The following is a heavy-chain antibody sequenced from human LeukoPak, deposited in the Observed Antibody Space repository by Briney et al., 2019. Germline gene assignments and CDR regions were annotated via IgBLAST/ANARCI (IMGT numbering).Heavy chain of an antibody. V-gene: IGHV4-59*08. D-gene: IGHD4-23*01. J-gene: IGHJ4*02. CDR1: GGSISSYY. Sequence: SETLSLTCTVSGGSISSYYWSWIRQPPGKGLEWIGYIYYSGSTNYNPPLKSRVTISVDTSKSQFSLKLTSVTAADTAVYYCATLTTVVTAYYFDHWGQGTLVTVSS. CDR3: ATLTTVVTAYYFDH. CDR2: IYYSGST.